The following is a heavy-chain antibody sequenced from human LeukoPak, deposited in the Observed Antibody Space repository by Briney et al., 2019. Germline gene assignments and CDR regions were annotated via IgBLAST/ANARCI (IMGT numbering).Heavy chain of an antibody. Sequence: GESLKISCKGSGYTFTAYWIGWVRQMPGEGLEWMGIIYPGDLDTRYSPSFQGQVTISADKSTTTAYLQWSSLKASDTAMYYCATYSSGMAYDYFDYWGQGTLVTVSS. CDR1: GYTFTAYW. J-gene: IGHJ4*02. CDR2: IYPGDLDT. CDR3: ATYSSGMAYDYFDY. V-gene: IGHV5-51*01. D-gene: IGHD3-10*01.